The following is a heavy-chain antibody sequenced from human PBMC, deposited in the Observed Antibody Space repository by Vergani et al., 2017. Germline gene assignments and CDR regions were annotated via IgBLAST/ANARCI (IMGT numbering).Heavy chain of an antibody. D-gene: IGHD4-17*01. CDR1: GFTFSSYA. CDR3: ARGLYGDYEGAAY. CDR2: IYSGGST. J-gene: IGHJ4*02. Sequence: EVQLLESGGGLVQPGGSLRLSCAASGFTFSSYAMSWVRQAPGKGLEWVSVIYSGGSTYYADSVKGRFTISRDNSKNTLYLQMNSLRAEDTAVYYCARGLYGDYEGAAYWGQGTLVTVSS. V-gene: IGHV3-23*03.